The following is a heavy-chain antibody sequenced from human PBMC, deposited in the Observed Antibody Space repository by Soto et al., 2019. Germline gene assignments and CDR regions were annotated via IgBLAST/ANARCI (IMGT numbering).Heavy chain of an antibody. CDR2: IWHDGTNK. V-gene: IGHV3-33*01. J-gene: IGHJ4*02. Sequence: PGGSLTLSCAASVFTVSHYAMHWVRQAPGKWLEWVAVIWHDGTNKXXPASVNVRXTTSRENSKNTXFPQMXTLTAEDTPVYYCARPALLVTTFDSWGQGTLVTVSS. CDR3: ARPALLVTTFDS. D-gene: IGHD4-17*01. CDR1: VFTVSHYA.